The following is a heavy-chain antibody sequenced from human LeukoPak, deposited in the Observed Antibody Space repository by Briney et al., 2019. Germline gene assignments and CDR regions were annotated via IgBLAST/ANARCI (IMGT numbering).Heavy chain of an antibody. CDR2: ITGSDGSS. V-gene: IGHV3-23*01. D-gene: IGHD3-9*01. Sequence: GGSLRLSCVASGFTFTNYAMSWVRQAPGKGLEWVSAITGSDGSSYYADSVKGRFTISRDNSKNTLYLQVSSLRAEDTAVYYCAKWGGYDILTGYYVPDYWGQGTLVTVSS. CDR3: AKWGGYDILTGYYVPDY. J-gene: IGHJ4*02. CDR1: GFTFTNYA.